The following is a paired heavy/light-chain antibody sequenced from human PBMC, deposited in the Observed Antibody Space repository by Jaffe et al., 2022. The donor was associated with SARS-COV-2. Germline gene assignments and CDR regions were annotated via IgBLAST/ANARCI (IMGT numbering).Heavy chain of an antibody. CDR3: AGYDFWSGSHP. D-gene: IGHD3-3*01. Sequence: QVQLQESGPGLVKPSQTLSLTCTVSGGSMNIGSYYWSWIRQPAGEELEWIGRVYTHGGTDYNPSLKSRVTISVDTSKNQFSLKLISVTAADTAVYYCAGYDFWSGSHPWGQGTLVTVSS. J-gene: IGHJ5*02. CDR1: GGSMNIGSYY. CDR2: VYTHGGT. V-gene: IGHV4-61*02.
Light chain of an antibody. CDR3: QQYDDLPFT. J-gene: IGKJ3*01. CDR1: QDISNS. Sequence: DIQMTQSPSSLSASVGDKFTISCQASQDISNSLNWYHHKPGKAPKVLISDASTLEAGVPSRFSGTGSGTLFSFTISSLQPEDTGTYFCQQYDDLPFTFGPGTKVDIK. V-gene: IGKV1-33*01. CDR2: DAS.